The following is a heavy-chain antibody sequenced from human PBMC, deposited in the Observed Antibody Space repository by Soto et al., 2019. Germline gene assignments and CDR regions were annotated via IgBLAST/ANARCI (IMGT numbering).Heavy chain of an antibody. J-gene: IGHJ3*01. CDR3: APTAGIVLSVSAPDRSYSALYV. D-gene: IGHD2-8*01. V-gene: IGHV1-69*13. CDR1: GGSFRSYA. CDR2: IIPIFGTA. Sequence: PSVKVACKAAGGSFRSYAISWVRQAPGQGLEWMGGIIPIFGTANYAQKFQGRVTITADESTSTAYMELSSLRSEDTAVWHCAPTAGIVLSVSAPDRSYSALYV.